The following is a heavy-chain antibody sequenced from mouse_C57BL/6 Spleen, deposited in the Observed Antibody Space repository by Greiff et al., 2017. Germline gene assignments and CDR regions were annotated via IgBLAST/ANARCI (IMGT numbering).Heavy chain of an antibody. Sequence: VQLQQSGAELVKPGASVKLSCTASGFNIKDYYMHWVKQRPGQGLEWIGRIDPEDGETKYAQKFQGKATITADTSSNTAYLQLSSLTSEDTAVYYCARERLGQADYWGQGTTLTVSS. CDR2: IDPEDGET. CDR3: ARERLGQADY. J-gene: IGHJ2*01. V-gene: IGHV14-2*01. CDR1: GFNIKDYY. D-gene: IGHD4-1*01.